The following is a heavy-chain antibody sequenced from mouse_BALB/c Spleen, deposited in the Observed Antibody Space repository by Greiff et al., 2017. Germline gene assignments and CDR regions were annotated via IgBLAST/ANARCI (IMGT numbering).Heavy chain of an antibody. D-gene: IGHD1-1*01. Sequence: EVQLVESGGGLVQPGGSRKLSCAASGFTFSSFGMHWVRQAPEKGLEWVAYISSGSSTIYYADTVKGRFTISRDNPKNTLFLQMTSLRSEDTAMYYCAREGDPTRGWFAYWGQGTLVTVSA. J-gene: IGHJ3*01. V-gene: IGHV5-17*02. CDR2: ISSGSSTI. CDR3: AREGDPTRGWFAY. CDR1: GFTFSSFG.